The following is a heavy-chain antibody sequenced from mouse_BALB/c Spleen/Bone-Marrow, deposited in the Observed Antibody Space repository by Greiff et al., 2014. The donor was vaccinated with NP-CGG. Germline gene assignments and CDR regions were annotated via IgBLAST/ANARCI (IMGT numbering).Heavy chain of an antibody. CDR2: INPSNGRT. Sequence: VQLQQSGAELVKPGASVELSCKASGYTFTSYWMHWVKQRPGQGLEWIGEINPSNGRTNYNEKFKSKATLTVDKSSSTAYMQLSSLTSEDSAVYYCARGGFDYWGQGTTLTVSS. J-gene: IGHJ2*01. CDR1: GYTFTSYW. V-gene: IGHV1S81*02. CDR3: ARGGFDY.